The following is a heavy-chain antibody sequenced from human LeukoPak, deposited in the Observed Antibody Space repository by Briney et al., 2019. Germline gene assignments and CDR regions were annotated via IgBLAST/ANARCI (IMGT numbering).Heavy chain of an antibody. CDR1: GFTFSSYS. Sequence: PGGSLRLSCAASGFTFSSYSMHWVRQAPGKGLEWVAVISYDGSNKYYADSVKGRFTISRDNSKNTLYLQMNSLRAEDTAVYHCARGPLTGYAYHYGMDVWGKGTTVTVSS. CDR2: ISYDGSNK. D-gene: IGHD3-9*01. CDR3: ARGPLTGYAYHYGMDV. V-gene: IGHV3-30*04. J-gene: IGHJ6*04.